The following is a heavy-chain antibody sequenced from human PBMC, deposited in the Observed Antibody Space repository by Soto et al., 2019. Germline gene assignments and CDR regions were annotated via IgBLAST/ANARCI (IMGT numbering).Heavy chain of an antibody. J-gene: IGHJ3*02. V-gene: IGHV3-30-3*01. D-gene: IGHD3-3*01. Sequence: QVQLVESGGGVVQPGRSLRLSCAASGFTFSSYAMHWVRQAPGKGLEWVAVISYDGSNKYYADSAKGRFTISRDNSKNTLYLQMNSLRAEDTAVYYCARDTPTIFGVVTNAFDIWGQGTMVTVSS. CDR1: GFTFSSYA. CDR3: ARDTPTIFGVVTNAFDI. CDR2: ISYDGSNK.